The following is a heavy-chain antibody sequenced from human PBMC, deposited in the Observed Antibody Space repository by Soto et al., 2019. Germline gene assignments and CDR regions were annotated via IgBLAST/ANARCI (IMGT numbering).Heavy chain of an antibody. D-gene: IGHD1-26*01. CDR2: IKSKTDGGTT. CDR3: TTDPQWELRGIFDY. J-gene: IGHJ4*02. CDR1: GFTFSNAW. V-gene: IGHV3-15*07. Sequence: GGSLRLSCAASGFTFSNAWMNWVRQAPGKGLEWVGRIKSKTDGGTTDYAAPVKGRFTSSRDDSKNTLYLQMNSLKTEDTAVYYCTTDPQWELRGIFDYWGQGTLVTVSS.